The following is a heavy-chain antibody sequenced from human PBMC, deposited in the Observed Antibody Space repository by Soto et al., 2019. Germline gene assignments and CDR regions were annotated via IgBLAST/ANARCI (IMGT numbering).Heavy chain of an antibody. CDR1: GFTFSDYY. Sequence: QVQLVESGGGLVKPGGSLRLSCAASGFTFSDYYMSWIRQAPGKGLEWVSYTSSTSRYTNYADSVKGRFTISRDNAKNLLYLQIDSLRVEDTAVYYCAREGIAVAEPLDYWGQGTLVTVSA. J-gene: IGHJ4*02. V-gene: IGHV3-11*06. CDR2: TSSTSRYT. CDR3: AREGIAVAEPLDY. D-gene: IGHD6-19*01.